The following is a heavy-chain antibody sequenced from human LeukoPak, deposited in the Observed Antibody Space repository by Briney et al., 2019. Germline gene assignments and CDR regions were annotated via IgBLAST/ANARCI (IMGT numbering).Heavy chain of an antibody. J-gene: IGHJ4*02. CDR1: GGSISGYY. D-gene: IGHD7-27*01. Sequence: SETLSLTCTVSGGSISGYYWSWIRQPAGKGLEWIGRVYTTGSTNYNPSLKSRVTMSVVTSKNQFSLKLSSVTAADTAVYYCARFSPRAMGNYLDFWGQGTLVTVSS. CDR2: VYTTGST. CDR3: ARFSPRAMGNYLDF. V-gene: IGHV4-4*07.